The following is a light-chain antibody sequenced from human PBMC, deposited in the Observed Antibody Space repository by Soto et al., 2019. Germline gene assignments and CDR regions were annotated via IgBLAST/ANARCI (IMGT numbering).Light chain of an antibody. Sequence: EIVLTQSPATLSLSPGERATLSCRASQSVSSYLAWYQQKPGQAPRLLIYDASNRATGIPARFSGSGSGTDFTLAISSLEPEDFEVYYCQQRRNWPNTFGQGTKLEIK. CDR3: QQRRNWPNT. J-gene: IGKJ2*01. CDR1: QSVSSY. V-gene: IGKV3-11*01. CDR2: DAS.